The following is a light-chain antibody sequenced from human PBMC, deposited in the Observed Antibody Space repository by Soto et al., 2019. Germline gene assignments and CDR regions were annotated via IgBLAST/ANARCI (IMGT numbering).Light chain of an antibody. CDR1: QSISDT. V-gene: IGKV3-15*01. Sequence: EIVMTQSPATLSVSPGGRATLSCRASQSISDTLAWYQQKPGQAPRLLIHGASTRAPGFPARFSGSGSGTDFTLTISSLQSEDFAVYYCQQYNNWPQTFGQGTRLEIK. CDR3: QQYNNWPQT. J-gene: IGKJ5*01. CDR2: GAS.